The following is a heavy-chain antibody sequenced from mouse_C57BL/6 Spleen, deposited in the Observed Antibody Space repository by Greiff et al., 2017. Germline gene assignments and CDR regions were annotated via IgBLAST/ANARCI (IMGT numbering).Heavy chain of an antibody. V-gene: IGHV1-69*01. CDR1: GYTFTSYW. Sequence: QVQLQQPGAELVMPGASVKLSCKASGYTFTSYWMHWVKQRPGQGLEWIGEIDPSDSYTNYNQKFKGKSTLTVEKSSRTAYMQLSSLTSEDSAVYYCARLDYWGQGTTLTVSS. J-gene: IGHJ2*01. CDR2: IDPSDSYT. CDR3: ARLDY.